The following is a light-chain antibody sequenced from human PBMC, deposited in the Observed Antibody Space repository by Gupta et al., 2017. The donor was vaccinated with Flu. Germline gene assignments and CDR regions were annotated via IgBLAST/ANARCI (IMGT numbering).Light chain of an antibody. CDR3: QAWASSTVL. Sequence: PSVSVSPGQTASITCSGDKLGDKYACWYQQKPGQSPALVIYQDIRRPSGIPERFSGSNSGNTATLTISGTQAMDEADYYCQAWASSTVLFG. V-gene: IGLV3-1*01. J-gene: IGLJ2*01. CDR1: KLGDKY. CDR2: QDI.